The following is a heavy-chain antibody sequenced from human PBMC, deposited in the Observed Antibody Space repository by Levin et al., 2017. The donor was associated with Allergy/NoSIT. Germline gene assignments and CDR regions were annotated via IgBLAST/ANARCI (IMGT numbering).Heavy chain of an antibody. D-gene: IGHD2-2*01. J-gene: IGHJ6*03. CDR1: GYTFTGYY. Sequence: ASVKVSCKASGYTFTGYYMHWVRQAPGQGLEWMGRINPNSGGTNYAQKFQGRVTMTRDTSISTAYMELSRLRSDDTAVYYCARDVVVVPAAMRGARYYYYMDVWGKGTTVTVSS. CDR3: ARDVVVVPAAMRGARYYYYMDV. V-gene: IGHV1-2*06. CDR2: INPNSGGT.